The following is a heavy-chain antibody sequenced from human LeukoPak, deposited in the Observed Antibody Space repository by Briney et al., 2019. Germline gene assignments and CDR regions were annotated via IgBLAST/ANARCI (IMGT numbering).Heavy chain of an antibody. D-gene: IGHD6-19*01. V-gene: IGHV1-18*01. CDR1: GYTFTSYG. CDR3: ARDHFSSGWYGAQSYGMDV. CDR2: ISAYNGNT. J-gene: IGHJ6*02. Sequence: ASVKVSCKASGYTFTSYGISWVRQAPGQGLEWMGWISAYNGNTNYAQKLQGRVTMTTDTSTSTAYMELRSLRSDDTAVYYCARDHFSSGWYGAQSYGMDVWGQGTTVTVSS.